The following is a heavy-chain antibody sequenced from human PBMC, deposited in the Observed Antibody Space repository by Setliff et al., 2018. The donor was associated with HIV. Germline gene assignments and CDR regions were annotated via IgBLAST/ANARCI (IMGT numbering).Heavy chain of an antibody. D-gene: IGHD6-19*01. J-gene: IGHJ4*02. V-gene: IGHV4-30-4*08. CDR2: IYYSGSA. Sequence: PSETLSLTCTVSGGSISTYYWSWIRQAPGKGLEWIGCIYYSGSAYYNPSLQRRVTISVDTSKNQVSLKLNSMTAADTAVYFCVRGPQWLVQKGRVYYFDYWGQGTLVTVSS. CDR1: GGSISTYY. CDR3: VRGPQWLVQKGRVYYFDY.